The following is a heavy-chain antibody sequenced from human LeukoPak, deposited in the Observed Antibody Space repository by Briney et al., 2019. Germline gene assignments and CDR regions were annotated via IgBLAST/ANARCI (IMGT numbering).Heavy chain of an antibody. V-gene: IGHV4-59*01. CDR2: IYYSGST. Sequence: SETLSLTCTVSGGSISSYYWSWIRQPPGKGLEWIGYIYYSGSTNYNPSLKSRVTISVDTSKNQFSLKLSSVTAADTAVYYCARLFQLQHSDAFDIWGRGTMVTVS. D-gene: IGHD2-2*01. CDR3: ARLFQLQHSDAFDI. CDR1: GGSISSYY. J-gene: IGHJ3*02.